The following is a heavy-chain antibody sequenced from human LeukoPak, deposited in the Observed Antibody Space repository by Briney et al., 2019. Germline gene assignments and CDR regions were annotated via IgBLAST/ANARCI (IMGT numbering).Heavy chain of an antibody. CDR2: ITPNSGGT. Sequence: ASVTVSYMASGYTFTGQYLHWVRQAPGQGLEWMGWITPNSGGTNYAQKFQGRVTMTRDTSISTAYMELSRLRSDDTAVYYCASGSGTYSPDYWGQGTLVTVSS. CDR1: GYTFTGQY. CDR3: ASGSGTYSPDY. J-gene: IGHJ4*02. V-gene: IGHV1-2*02. D-gene: IGHD3-10*01.